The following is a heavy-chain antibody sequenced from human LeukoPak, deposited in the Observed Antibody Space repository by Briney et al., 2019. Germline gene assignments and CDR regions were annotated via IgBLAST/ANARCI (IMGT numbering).Heavy chain of an antibody. CDR3: AKAPYVLMVYGTRFDP. CDR1: GFTFSSYA. CDR2: ISGSGGST. V-gene: IGHV3-23*01. Sequence: GGSLTLSCAASGFTFSSYAMSWVRQAPGKGLEWVSAISGSGGSTYYADSVKGRFTISRDNSKNTLYLQMNSLRAEDTAVYYCAKAPYVLMVYGTRFDPWGEGSMVTVSS. J-gene: IGHJ5*02. D-gene: IGHD2-8*01.